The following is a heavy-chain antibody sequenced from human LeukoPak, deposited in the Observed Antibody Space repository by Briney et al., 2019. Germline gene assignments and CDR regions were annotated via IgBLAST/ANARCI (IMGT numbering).Heavy chain of an antibody. D-gene: IGHD6-6*01. CDR1: GYTFTGHY. Sequence: ASVKVSCKASGYTFTGHYMHWVRQAPGQGLEWMGWINPYSGGTHYALIFQDRVTMTRDTSISTAYMELSRLRSDDTAVYYCARRIAGRLVNDAFDIWGQGTMVTVSS. J-gene: IGHJ3*02. V-gene: IGHV1-2*02. CDR2: INPYSGGT. CDR3: ARRIAGRLVNDAFDI.